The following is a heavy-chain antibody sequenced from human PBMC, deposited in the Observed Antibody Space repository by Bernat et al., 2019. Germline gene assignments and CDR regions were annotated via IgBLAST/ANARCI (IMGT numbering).Heavy chain of an antibody. Sequence: QVQLVESGGGVVQPGRSLRPSCAASGFTFSSYVIPWVRQAPGKGLECVAVISDDGSNKYYADSVKGRVTMSRDNSKNTLYLQMNSLRAEDTAVYYCASIVLMVYATDTAFDIWGQGTMVTVSS. J-gene: IGHJ3*02. CDR3: ASIVLMVYATDTAFDI. V-gene: IGHV3-30-3*01. CDR1: GFTFSSYV. CDR2: ISDDGSNK. D-gene: IGHD2-8*01.